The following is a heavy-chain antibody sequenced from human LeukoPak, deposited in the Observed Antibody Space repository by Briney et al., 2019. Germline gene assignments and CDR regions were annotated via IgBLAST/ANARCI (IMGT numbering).Heavy chain of an antibody. CDR1: GYSFTSYW. J-gene: IGHJ4*02. V-gene: IGHV5-51*01. CDR2: IYPGDSDT. D-gene: IGHD3-22*01. CDR3: ARRSGSYYDSSGYYAY. Sequence: GDSLKISCKGSGYSFTSYWIGWVRQMPGKGLEWMGIIYPGDSDTRYSPSFQGQVTISADKSISTAYLQWSSLKASDTATYYCARRSGSYYDSSGYYAYWGQGTLVTVSS.